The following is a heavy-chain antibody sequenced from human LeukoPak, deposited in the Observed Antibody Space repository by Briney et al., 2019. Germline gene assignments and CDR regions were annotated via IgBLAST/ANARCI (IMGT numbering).Heavy chain of an antibody. J-gene: IGHJ4*02. Sequence: GGSLRLSCAASGFTFSSYWMSWVRQAPGKGLEWVANIKQDGSEKYYLASVKGRFTISRDNAKNSLYLQMNSLRAEDTAVYYCARDGVEQLLEVDYWGQGTLVTVSS. D-gene: IGHD6-19*01. CDR3: ARDGVEQLLEVDY. CDR1: GFTFSSYW. CDR2: IKQDGSEK. V-gene: IGHV3-7*03.